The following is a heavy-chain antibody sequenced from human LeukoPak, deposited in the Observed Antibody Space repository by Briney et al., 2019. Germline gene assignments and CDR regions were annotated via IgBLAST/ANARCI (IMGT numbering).Heavy chain of an antibody. Sequence: GGSLRLSCAASGFTFDDYAMHWVRQAPGKGLECVSLISWDGDSTYYSDSVKGRFTISRDSNKNSLYLQMNSLRTEDTALYYCATAPYDSIGIFDYWGQGTLVTVSS. CDR1: GFTFDDYA. CDR3: ATAPYDSIGIFDY. D-gene: IGHD3-22*01. V-gene: IGHV3-43D*03. CDR2: ISWDGDST. J-gene: IGHJ4*02.